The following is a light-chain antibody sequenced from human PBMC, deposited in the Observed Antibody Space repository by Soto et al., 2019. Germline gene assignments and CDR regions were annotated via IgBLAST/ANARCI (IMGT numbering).Light chain of an antibody. J-gene: IGLJ3*02. Sequence: QSALTQPRSVSGSPGQSVTISCTGTSSDVGGYNYVSWYQQHPGKAPKLMIYDGSKRPSGVPDRFSCSKSGNTASLTISGLQAEDEADYYCCSYAGSYAWVFGGGTKVTVL. V-gene: IGLV2-11*01. CDR2: DGS. CDR1: SSDVGGYNY. CDR3: CSYAGSYAWV.